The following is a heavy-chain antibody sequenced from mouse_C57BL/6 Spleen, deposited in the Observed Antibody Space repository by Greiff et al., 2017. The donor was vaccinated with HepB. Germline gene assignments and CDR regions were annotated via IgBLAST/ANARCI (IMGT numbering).Heavy chain of an antibody. D-gene: IGHD1-1*01. J-gene: IGHJ4*01. CDR1: GFTFTDYY. CDR2: IRNKANGYTT. Sequence: EVQVLESGGGLVQPGGSLSLSCAASGFTFTDYYMSWVRQPPGKALEWLGFIRNKANGYTTEYSASVKGRFTISRDNSQSILYLQMNALRAEDSATYYCARSHDYGSRGYYAMDYWGQGTSVTVAS. CDR3: ARSHDYGSRGYYAMDY. V-gene: IGHV7-3*01.